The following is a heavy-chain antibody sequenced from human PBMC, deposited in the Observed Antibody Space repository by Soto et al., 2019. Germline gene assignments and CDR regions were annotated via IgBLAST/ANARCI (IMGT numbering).Heavy chain of an antibody. J-gene: IGHJ4*02. CDR1: GYTFTTYG. Sequence: ASVKVSCKASGYTFTTYGIHWVRQAPGQRLEWMGWINAANGDTKYSQKFQGRVTITRDTSASTAYMELSSLRSEDTAVYYCAREGIAVAATLNDYWGQGTLVTISS. CDR3: AREGIAVAATLNDY. D-gene: IGHD6-19*01. CDR2: INAANGDT. V-gene: IGHV1-3*01.